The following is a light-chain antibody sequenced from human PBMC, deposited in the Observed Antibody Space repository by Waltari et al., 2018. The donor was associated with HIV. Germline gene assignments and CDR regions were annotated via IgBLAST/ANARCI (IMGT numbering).Light chain of an antibody. V-gene: IGKV4-1*01. CDR3: QQYYSTPPT. CDR1: QSVLYSSNNKNY. CDR2: WAS. Sequence: DIVMTQSPDSLAVSLGERATTNCKSSQSVLYSSNNKNYLAWYQQKPGQPPKLLIDWASTRESGVPDRFSGSGSGTDFTLTISSLQAEDVAVYYCQQYYSTPPTFGQGTKLEIK. J-gene: IGKJ2*01.